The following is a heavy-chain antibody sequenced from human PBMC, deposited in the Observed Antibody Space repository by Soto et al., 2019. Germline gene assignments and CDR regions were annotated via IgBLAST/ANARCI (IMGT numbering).Heavy chain of an antibody. D-gene: IGHD3-9*01. CDR1: GYTFTSYA. V-gene: IGHV1-3*01. CDR2: INAGNGNT. Sequence: ASVKVSCKASGYTFTSYAMHWVRQAPGQRLEWMGWINAGNGNTKYSQKFQGRVTITRDTSPSTAYMELSSLRSEDTAVYYCAATYYDILTGSAGQILDYWGKGTLVPVSS. J-gene: IGHJ4*02. CDR3: AATYYDILTGSAGQILDY.